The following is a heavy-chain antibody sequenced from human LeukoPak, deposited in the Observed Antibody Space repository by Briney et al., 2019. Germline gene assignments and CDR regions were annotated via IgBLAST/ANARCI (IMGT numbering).Heavy chain of an antibody. CDR1: GFTFSSYA. CDR3: ARGSLTTDYYYYYMDV. CDR2: ISYDGSNK. Sequence: PGGSLRLSCAASGFTFSSYAMHWVRQAPGKGLEWVAVISYDGSNKYYADSVKGRFTISRDNSKNTLYLQMNSLRAEDTAVYYCARGSLTTDYYYYYMDVWGKGTTVTVSS. J-gene: IGHJ6*03. V-gene: IGHV3-30-3*01. D-gene: IGHD4/OR15-4a*01.